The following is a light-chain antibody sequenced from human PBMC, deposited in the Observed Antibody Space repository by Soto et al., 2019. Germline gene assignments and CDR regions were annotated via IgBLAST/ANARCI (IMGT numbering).Light chain of an antibody. Sequence: EIVMTQSPVTLSVSPGERATLSCRASQIVRSNLAWYQQKPGQAPSLLIYGAFTRATGIPTRFSGTGSGTEFTLTISSLQSEDFALYYCQQYNDWPLTFGQGTKVDIK. CDR1: QIVRSN. CDR2: GAF. CDR3: QQYNDWPLT. J-gene: IGKJ1*01. V-gene: IGKV3-15*01.